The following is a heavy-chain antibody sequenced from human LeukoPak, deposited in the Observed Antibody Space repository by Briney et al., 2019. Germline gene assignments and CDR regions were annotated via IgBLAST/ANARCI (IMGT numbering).Heavy chain of an antibody. D-gene: IGHD3-10*01. Sequence: GGSLRLSCAASGFTFSSYSMNWVRQAPGKGLEWVSSISSSSSYIYYADSVKGRFTISRDNAKNSLYLQMNSLRAEDTAVYYCAKALSRVRTEGIDYWGQGTLVTVSS. J-gene: IGHJ4*02. CDR2: ISSSSSYI. V-gene: IGHV3-21*04. CDR3: AKALSRVRTEGIDY. CDR1: GFTFSSYS.